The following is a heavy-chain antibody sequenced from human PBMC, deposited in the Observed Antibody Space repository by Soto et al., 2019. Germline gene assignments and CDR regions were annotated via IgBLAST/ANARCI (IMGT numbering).Heavy chain of an antibody. CDR1: GGSISSYY. D-gene: IGHD5-12*01. Sequence: SETLSLTCTVSGGSISSYYWSWIRQPPGKGLEWIGYIYYSGSTNYNPSLKSRVTISVDTSKNQFSLKLSSVTAADTAVYYCARQGLRLGIDYWGQGTLVTVSP. CDR3: ARQGLRLGIDY. V-gene: IGHV4-59*08. J-gene: IGHJ4*02. CDR2: IYYSGST.